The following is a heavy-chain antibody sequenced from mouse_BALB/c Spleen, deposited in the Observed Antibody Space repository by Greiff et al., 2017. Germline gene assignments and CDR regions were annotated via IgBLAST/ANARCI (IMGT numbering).Heavy chain of an antibody. CDR3: ATITTATSLYAMDY. J-gene: IGHJ4*01. CDR2: ISSGGSYT. V-gene: IGHV5-9-1*01. CDR1: GFTFSSYA. Sequence: EVMLVESGGGLVKPGGSLKLSCAASGFTFSSYAMSWVRQTPEKRLEWVATISSGGSYTYYPDSVKGRFTISRDNAKNTLYLQMSSLRSEDTAMYYCATITTATSLYAMDYWGQGTSVTVSS. D-gene: IGHD1-2*01.